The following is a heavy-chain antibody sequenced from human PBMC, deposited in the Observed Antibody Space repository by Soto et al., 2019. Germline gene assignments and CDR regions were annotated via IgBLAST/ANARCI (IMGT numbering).Heavy chain of an antibody. Sequence: PSETLSLTCSVSGGSIGSGAFYWSWIRQHPEKGLEWIGHINYSGSTYYNPSLRSRVGISADRSKNEFSLKVISVTAADTAVYYCARESYNFPNRFDSWGQGTLVTVSS. D-gene: IGHD1-20*01. V-gene: IGHV4-31*03. CDR1: GGSIGSGAFY. CDR3: ARESYNFPNRFDS. CDR2: INYSGST. J-gene: IGHJ5*01.